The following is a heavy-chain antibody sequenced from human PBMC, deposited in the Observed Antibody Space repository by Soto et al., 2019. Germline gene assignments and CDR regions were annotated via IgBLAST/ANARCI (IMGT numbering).Heavy chain of an antibody. CDR3: AKGGFTRRPTIIPTEDYFDY. Sequence: HPGGSLRLSCAASGFTFSSYGMHWVRQAPGKGLEWVAVISYDGSNKYYADSVKGRFTISRDNSKNTLYLQMNSLRAEDTAVYYCAKGGFTRRPTIIPTEDYFDYWGQGTLVTVSS. J-gene: IGHJ4*02. D-gene: IGHD4-4*01. V-gene: IGHV3-30*18. CDR2: ISYDGSNK. CDR1: GFTFSSYG.